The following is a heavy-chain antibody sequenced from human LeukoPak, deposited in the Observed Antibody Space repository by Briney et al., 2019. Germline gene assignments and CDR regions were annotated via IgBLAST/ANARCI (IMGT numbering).Heavy chain of an antibody. CDR2: IIPIFGTA. CDR3: ARVTYYYDSSGYLDY. D-gene: IGHD3-22*01. V-gene: IGHV1-69*06. J-gene: IGHJ4*02. CDR1: GGTFSSYA. Sequence: SVKVSCKASGGTFSSYAISWVRQAPGQGLEWMGGIIPIFGTANYAQKFQGRVTITADKSTSTAYMELRSLRSDDTAVYYCARVTYYYDSSGYLDYWGQGTLVTVSS.